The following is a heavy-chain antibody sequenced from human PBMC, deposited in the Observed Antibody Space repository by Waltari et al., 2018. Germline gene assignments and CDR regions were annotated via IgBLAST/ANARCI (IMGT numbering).Heavy chain of an antibody. CDR3: ARDRYPSTYYYELSG. D-gene: IGHD3-22*01. CDR2: IIPILGIA. V-gene: IGHV1-69*08. J-gene: IGHJ1*01. CDR1: GGTFSSYT. Sequence: QVQLVQSGAEVKKPGSSVKVSCKASGGTFSSYTISWVRQAPGQGLEWMGRIIPILGIANYAQKFQGRVTITADESTSTAYMELSSLRSEDTAVYYCARDRYPSTYYYELSGWGQGTLVTVSS.